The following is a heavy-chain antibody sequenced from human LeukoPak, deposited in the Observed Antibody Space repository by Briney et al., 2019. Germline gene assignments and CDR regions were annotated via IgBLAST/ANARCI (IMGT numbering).Heavy chain of an antibody. V-gene: IGHV3-23*01. J-gene: IGHJ4*02. D-gene: IGHD3-22*01. CDR3: AKDQTHDYYYDSSGYFDY. CDR2: ISGSGGST. CDR1: GFTFSSYA. Sequence: GGSLRLSCAASGFTFSSYAMSWVRQAPGKGLEWVSAISGSGGSTYYADSVKGRFTISRDNSENTLYLQMNSLRAEDTAVYYCAKDQTHDYYYDSSGYFDYWGQGTLVTVSS.